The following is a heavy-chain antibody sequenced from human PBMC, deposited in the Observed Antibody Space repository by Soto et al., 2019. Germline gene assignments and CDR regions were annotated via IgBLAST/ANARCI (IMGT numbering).Heavy chain of an antibody. CDR1: GYTFTSYG. V-gene: IGHV1-18*04. CDR2: ISAYNGNT. CDR3: ARSCWSLEWLVRYYYYGMYV. Sequence: ASVKVSCKASGYTFTSYGISWVRQAPGQGLEWMGWISAYNGNTNYAQKLQARVTMTTDTSTSSAYLDLRSLRSDDTAVYYCARSCWSLEWLVRYYYYGMYVWGQGTTVTVSS. J-gene: IGHJ6*02. D-gene: IGHD6-19*01.